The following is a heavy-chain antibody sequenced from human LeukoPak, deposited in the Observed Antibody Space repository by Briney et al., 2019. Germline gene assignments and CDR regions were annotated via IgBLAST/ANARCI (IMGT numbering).Heavy chain of an antibody. CDR3: ARVRGYCSGGSCYLNAFDI. CDR1: GYTFTGYY. V-gene: IGHV1-2*02. J-gene: IGHJ3*02. CDR2: INPNSGGT. Sequence: ASVKVSCKASGYTFTGYYMHWVRQAPGQGLEWMGWINPNSGGTNYAQKFQGRVTMTRDTSISTAYMELSRLRSDDTAVYYCARVRGYCSGGSCYLNAFDIWGQGTMVTVSS. D-gene: IGHD2-15*01.